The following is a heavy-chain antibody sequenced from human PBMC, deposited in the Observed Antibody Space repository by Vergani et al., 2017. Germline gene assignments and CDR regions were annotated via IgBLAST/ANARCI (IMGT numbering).Heavy chain of an antibody. V-gene: IGHV3-23*01. CDR1: GFTFSSYA. CDR3: AKCLPITIFGVVTEYDALDN. Sequence: EVQLLESGGGLVQPGGSLRLSCAASGFTFSSYAMSWVRQAPGKGLEWVSAISGSGGSTYYADSVKGRFTISRDNSENTLYLQMNSLRAEDTAVYYCAKCLPITIFGVVTEYDALDNWGQGTMVTVSS. J-gene: IGHJ3*02. D-gene: IGHD3-3*01. CDR2: ISGSGGST.